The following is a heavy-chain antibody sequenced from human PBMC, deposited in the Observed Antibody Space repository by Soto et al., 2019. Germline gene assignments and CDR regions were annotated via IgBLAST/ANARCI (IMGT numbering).Heavy chain of an antibody. Sequence: AAVKVSCKASGYTFTSYYMHWVRQAPGQGLEWMGIINPSGGSTSYAQKFQGRVTMTRDTSTSTVYMELSSLRSEDTAVYYCARERITMIGGYYYYGMDVWGQGTTVTVSS. J-gene: IGHJ6*02. V-gene: IGHV1-46*01. CDR3: ARERITMIGGYYYYGMDV. D-gene: IGHD3-22*01. CDR1: GYTFTSYY. CDR2: INPSGGST.